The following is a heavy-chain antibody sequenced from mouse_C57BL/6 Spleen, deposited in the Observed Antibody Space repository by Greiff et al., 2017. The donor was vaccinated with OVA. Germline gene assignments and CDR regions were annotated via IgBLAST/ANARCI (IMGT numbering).Heavy chain of an antibody. CDR2: IYPGDGDT. CDR3: AELGDFDY. CDR1: GYAFSSSW. Sequence: QVQLKESGPELVKPGASVKISCKASGYAFSSSWMNWVKQRPGKGLEWIGRIYPGDGDTNYNGKFKGKATLTADKSSSTAYMQLSSLTSEDSAVYFCAELGDFDYWGQGTTLTVSS. V-gene: IGHV1-82*01. D-gene: IGHD4-1*01. J-gene: IGHJ2*01.